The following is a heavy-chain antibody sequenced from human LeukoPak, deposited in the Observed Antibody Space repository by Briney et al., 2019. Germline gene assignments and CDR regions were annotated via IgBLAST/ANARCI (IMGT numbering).Heavy chain of an antibody. CDR2: INPNSGGT. CDR3: ATSMNGFSSGSYYFDY. J-gene: IGHJ4*02. D-gene: IGHD3-22*01. CDR1: GYTFTGYY. Sequence: ASVKVSCKASGYTFTGYYMHWVRQAPGQGLEWMGRINPNSGGTNYAQKFQGRVTMTRDTSVSTAYVELRRLRSDDTAIYYCATSMNGFSSGSYYFDYWGQGTLVTVSS. V-gene: IGHV1-2*06.